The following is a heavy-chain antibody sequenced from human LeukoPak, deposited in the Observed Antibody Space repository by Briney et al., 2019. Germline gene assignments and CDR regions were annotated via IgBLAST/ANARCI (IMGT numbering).Heavy chain of an antibody. CDR1: GASIISDIYY. J-gene: IGHJ5*02. V-gene: IGHV4-39*01. CDR2: IGYSGIT. CDR3: ARRTILTPKWFDP. D-gene: IGHD5-24*01. Sequence: KPSETLSLTCTVSGASIISDIYYWDWVRQPPGGGLEWIGDIGYSGITFYNPPLKSRATISVDTSKNKFSLKLTSVTAADTGVYYCARRTILTPKWFDPWGQGTLVTVSS.